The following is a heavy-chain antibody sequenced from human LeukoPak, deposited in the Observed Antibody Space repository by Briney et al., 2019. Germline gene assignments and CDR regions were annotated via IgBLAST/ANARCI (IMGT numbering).Heavy chain of an antibody. CDR3: VKDDSSGWYTY. J-gene: IGHJ4*02. CDR1: AFPFDDYA. CDR2: ISWNSGSI. Sequence: GRSLRLSCAASAFPFDDYAMHLVRQASGKGLEWVSGISWNSGSIGYADSVKGRFTISRDNAKNSLYLQMNSLRAEDTALYYCVKDDSSGWYTYWGQGTLVTVSS. V-gene: IGHV3-9*01. D-gene: IGHD6-19*01.